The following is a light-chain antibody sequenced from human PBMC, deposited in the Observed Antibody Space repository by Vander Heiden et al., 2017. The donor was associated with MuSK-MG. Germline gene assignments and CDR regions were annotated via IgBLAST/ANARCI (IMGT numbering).Light chain of an antibody. CDR3: AAGDDSLNGPGVV. J-gene: IGLJ2*01. CDR1: SSNIGSNP. Sequence: QSVLTQPPSASGTPGQRVTISCSGSSSNIGSNPVNWYQQLPGTAPKLLIYSNNQRPSGVPDRFSGSKSGTSASLAISGLQSEDEADYYCAAGDDSLNGPGVVFGGGTKLTVL. CDR2: SNN. V-gene: IGLV1-44*01.